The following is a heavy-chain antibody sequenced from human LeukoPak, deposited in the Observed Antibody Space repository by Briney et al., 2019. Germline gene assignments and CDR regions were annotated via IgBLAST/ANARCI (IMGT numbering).Heavy chain of an antibody. CDR1: GGSISSSSYY. V-gene: IGHV4-39*07. CDR2: IYYSGST. CDR3: ARTENSRIAAAGNAFDI. Sequence: SETLSLTCTVSGGSISSSSYYWGWIRQPPGKGLEWIGSIYYSGSTYYNPSLKSRVTISVDTSKNQFSLKLSSVTAADTAVYYCARTENSRIAAAGNAFDIWGQGTMVTVSS. D-gene: IGHD6-13*01. J-gene: IGHJ3*02.